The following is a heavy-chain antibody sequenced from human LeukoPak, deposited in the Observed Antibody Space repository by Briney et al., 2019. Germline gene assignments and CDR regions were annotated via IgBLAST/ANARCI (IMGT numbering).Heavy chain of an antibody. CDR1: GGSLNSHI. Sequence: GASVKVSCKASGGSLNSHIFTWVRQAPGQGLEWMGKITPVIDVSKYAQMFQGRLTITADKSTATVYMELSGLKSDDTAVYYCARVNLRGSQYNWFDPWGQGTLVTVSS. V-gene: IGHV1-69*02. CDR3: ARVNLRGSQYNWFDP. CDR2: ITPVIDVS. D-gene: IGHD1-26*01. J-gene: IGHJ5*02.